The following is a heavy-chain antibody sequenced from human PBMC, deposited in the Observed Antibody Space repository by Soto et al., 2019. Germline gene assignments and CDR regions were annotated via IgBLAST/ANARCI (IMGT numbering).Heavy chain of an antibody. Sequence: GGSLRLSCAASGVTVCSNYMSGVRQAPGKGPEWVSVIYSGGSTYYADSVKGRFTISRDNSKNTLYLQMNSLRAEDTAVYYCAREPPNDDDAFDIWGQGTMVTVSS. D-gene: IGHD1-1*01. CDR2: IYSGGST. V-gene: IGHV3-66*01. CDR1: GVTVCSNY. CDR3: AREPPNDDDAFDI. J-gene: IGHJ3*02.